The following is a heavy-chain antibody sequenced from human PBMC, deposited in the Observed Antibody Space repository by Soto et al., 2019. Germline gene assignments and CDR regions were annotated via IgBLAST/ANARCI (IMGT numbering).Heavy chain of an antibody. CDR1: GYTFTSYG. D-gene: IGHD3-9*01. CDR3: ARDRALGILTCSEYVQH. Sequence: ASVKVSCKASGYTFTSYGISWVRQAPGQGLEWMGWISAYNGNTNYAQKLQGRVTMTTDTSTSTAYMELRSLRSDDTAVYYCARDRALGILTCSEYVQHWGQGTLVTVSS. J-gene: IGHJ1*01. V-gene: IGHV1-18*01. CDR2: ISAYNGNT.